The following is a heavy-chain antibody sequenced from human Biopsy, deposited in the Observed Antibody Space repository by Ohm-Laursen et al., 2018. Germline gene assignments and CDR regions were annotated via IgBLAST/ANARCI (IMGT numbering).Heavy chain of an antibody. CDR2: VYGSGKS. D-gene: IGHD3-9*01. CDR1: GFSISSGYY. V-gene: IGHV4-38-2*02. Sequence: SETLSLTCAVSGFSISSGYYWGWIRQPPGKGLEWIGSVYGSGKSYYNPSLKSRVTISVDVSKNQFSLKMSSVTAADTAVHYCARDRFDLLTPNWFDPWGQGTLVTVSS. J-gene: IGHJ5*02. CDR3: ARDRFDLLTPNWFDP.